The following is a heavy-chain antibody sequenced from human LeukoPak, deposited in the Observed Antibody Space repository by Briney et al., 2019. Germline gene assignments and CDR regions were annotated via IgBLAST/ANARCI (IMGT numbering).Heavy chain of an antibody. CDR3: ARGRDSGSRTYYFDY. CDR1: DLNLPLYF. D-gene: IGHD1-26*01. J-gene: IGHJ4*02. V-gene: IGHV1-2*02. CDR2: ISPITGGT. Sequence: VSVNLTCLASDLNLPLYFLHWLRQAPGQGLASLAWISPITGGTKYAQKFQGRVTLTRDTSISTAYMELSRLRSDDTAVYFCARGRDSGSRTYYFDYWGQGTLVTVSS.